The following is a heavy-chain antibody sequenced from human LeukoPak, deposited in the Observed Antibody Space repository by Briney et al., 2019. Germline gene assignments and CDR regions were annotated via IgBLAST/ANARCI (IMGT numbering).Heavy chain of an antibody. D-gene: IGHD6-19*01. J-gene: IGHJ6*03. Sequence: QTSETLSLTCTVSGGSISSSSYYWSWIRQPPGKGLEWIGEINHSGSTNYNPSLKSRVTISVDTSKNQFSLKLSSVTAADTAVYYCARGTRNYSSGWYEWDPYYYYMDVWGKGTTVTVSS. CDR2: INHSGST. V-gene: IGHV4-39*07. CDR3: ARGTRNYSSGWYEWDPYYYYMDV. CDR1: GGSISSSSYY.